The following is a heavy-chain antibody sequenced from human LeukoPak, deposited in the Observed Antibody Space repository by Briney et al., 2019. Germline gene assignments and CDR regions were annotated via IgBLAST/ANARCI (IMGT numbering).Heavy chain of an antibody. Sequence: SETLSLTCTVSGGSISSYYWSWIRQPPGKGLEWIGYIYYSGSTNYNPSLKSRVTISADTSKNQFSLKLSSVTAADTAVYYCASSGDYYGSGSYSFDPWGQGTLVTVSS. CDR2: IYYSGST. J-gene: IGHJ5*02. CDR3: ASSGDYYGSGSYSFDP. CDR1: GGSISSYY. D-gene: IGHD3-10*01. V-gene: IGHV4-59*01.